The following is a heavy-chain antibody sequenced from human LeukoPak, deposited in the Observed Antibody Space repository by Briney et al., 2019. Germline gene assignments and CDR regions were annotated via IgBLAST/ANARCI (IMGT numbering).Heavy chain of an antibody. CDR3: AKDELDTIFGVVIPGYFDY. J-gene: IGHJ4*02. D-gene: IGHD3-3*01. V-gene: IGHV3-30*02. CDR2: IRYDGSNK. CDR1: GFTFSSYG. Sequence: LPGGSLRLSCAASGFTFSSYGMHWVRQAPGKGLEWVAFIRYDGSNKYYADSVKGRFTISRDNSKNTLYLQMNSLRAEDTAVYYCAKDELDTIFGVVIPGYFDYWGQGTLVTVSS.